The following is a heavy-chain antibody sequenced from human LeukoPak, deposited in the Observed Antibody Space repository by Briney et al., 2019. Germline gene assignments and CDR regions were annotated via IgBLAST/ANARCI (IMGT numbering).Heavy chain of an antibody. J-gene: IGHJ5*02. D-gene: IGHD2-2*02. CDR3: ARDKGGCSSASCYTRWFDP. Sequence: ASVKVSCKASGYTFTSYDINWVRQATGQGLEWMGWMNPNSGNTGYAQKFQGRVTITRDTSASTAYMELSSLRSEDTAVYYCARDKGGCSSASCYTRWFDPWGQGTLVTVSS. V-gene: IGHV1-8*01. CDR1: GYTFTSYD. CDR2: MNPNSGNT.